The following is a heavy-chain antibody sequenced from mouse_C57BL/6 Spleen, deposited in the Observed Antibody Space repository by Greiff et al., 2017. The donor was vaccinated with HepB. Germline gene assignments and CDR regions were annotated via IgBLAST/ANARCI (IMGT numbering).Heavy chain of an antibody. CDR2: ISSGSSNI. Sequence: DVRLVESGGGLVKPGGSLKLSCAASGFTFSDYGMHWVRQAPEKGLEWVAYISSGSSNIYYAETVKGRFTISRDNAKNTLFLQMTSLRSEDTAMYYCAKGYGSLYYFDYWVQGTTLPVSS. J-gene: IGHJ2*01. V-gene: IGHV5-17*01. CDR1: GFTFSDYG. D-gene: IGHD1-1*01. CDR3: AKGYGSLYYFDY.